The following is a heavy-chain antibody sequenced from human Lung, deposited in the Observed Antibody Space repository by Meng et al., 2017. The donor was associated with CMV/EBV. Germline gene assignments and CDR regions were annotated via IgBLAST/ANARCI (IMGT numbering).Heavy chain of an antibody. V-gene: IGHV4-4*02. CDR1: GVSISSNIR. CDR3: ARGKQDAWELLAY. CDR2: IDDSGST. Sequence: QVLLQEPGPGLLKPSATLSLTCGVSGVSISSNIRWTWVRQPPGKGLEWIGDIDDSGSTNYNPSLNSRISISLDKSKNHFSLKVNSVTAADTAVYYCARGKQDAWELLAYWGQGALVTVSS. D-gene: IGHD1-26*01. J-gene: IGHJ4*02.